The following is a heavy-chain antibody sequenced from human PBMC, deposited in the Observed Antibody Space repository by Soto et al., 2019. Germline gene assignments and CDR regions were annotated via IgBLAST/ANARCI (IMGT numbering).Heavy chain of an antibody. CDR2: ISAYNGNT. D-gene: IGHD3-22*01. J-gene: IGHJ6*02. CDR3: ARSHYYDSSGYPLYYYYGMDV. CDR1: GYTFTSYG. V-gene: IGHV1-18*01. Sequence: ASVKVSCKASGYTFTSYGISWVRQAPGQGLEWMGWISAYNGNTNYAQKLQGRVTMTTDTSTSTAYMELRSLRSDDTAVYYCARSHYYDSSGYPLYYYYGMDVWGQGTTVTVS.